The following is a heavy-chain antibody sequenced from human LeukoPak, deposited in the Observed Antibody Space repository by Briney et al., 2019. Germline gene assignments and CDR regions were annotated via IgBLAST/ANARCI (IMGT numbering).Heavy chain of an antibody. J-gene: IGHJ4*02. Sequence: SETLSLTCVVSGGSVSSSKWWSWVRQPPGKGLEWIGQVYHDGGTKYNPPLKSRVTISVDTSKNQFSLKLSSVTAADTAVYYCARVGSYGYSAYWGQGTLVTVSS. V-gene: IGHV4-4*02. CDR1: GGSVSSSKW. CDR3: ARVGSYGYSAY. CDR2: VYHDGGT. D-gene: IGHD5-18*01.